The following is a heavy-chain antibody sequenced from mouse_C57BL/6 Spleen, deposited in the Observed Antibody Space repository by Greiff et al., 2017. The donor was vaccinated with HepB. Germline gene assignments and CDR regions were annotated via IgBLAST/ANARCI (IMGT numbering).Heavy chain of an antibody. J-gene: IGHJ4*01. D-gene: IGHD2-4*01. CDR3: ASPIYYDYDYAMDY. Sequence: QVQLKQSGAELAKPGASVKLSCKASGYTFTSYWMHWVKQRPGQGLEWIGYINPSSGYTKYNQKFKDKATLTADKSSSTAYMQLSSLTYEDSGVYYCASPIYYDYDYAMDYWGQGTSVTVSS. CDR2: INPSSGYT. CDR1: GYTFTSYW. V-gene: IGHV1-7*01.